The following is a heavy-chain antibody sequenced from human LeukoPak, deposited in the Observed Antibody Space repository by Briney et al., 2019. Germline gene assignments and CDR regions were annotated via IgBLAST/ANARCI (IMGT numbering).Heavy chain of an antibody. J-gene: IGHJ4*02. CDR2: IIPIFGTA. CDR3: ARGSGYSSGWLY. Sequence: SVKVSCKASGCTFSSYAISWVRQAPGQGLEWMGGIIPIFGTANYAQKFQGRVTITADESTSTAYMELSSLRSEDTAVYYCARGSGYSSGWLYWGQGTLVTVSS. V-gene: IGHV1-69*13. CDR1: GCTFSSYA. D-gene: IGHD6-19*01.